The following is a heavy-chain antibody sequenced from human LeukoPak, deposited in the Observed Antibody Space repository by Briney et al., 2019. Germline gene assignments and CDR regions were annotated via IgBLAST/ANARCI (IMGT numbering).Heavy chain of an antibody. CDR2: IRSSTNNYAT. CDR3: VRVGVTTGFDY. J-gene: IGHJ4*02. Sequence: GGSLRLSCAASGFTFSGSAVHWVRQASGKGLEWIGHIRSSTNNYATAYAASVRGRFTISRDDSENTAYLQMNSLKTEDTAMYYCVRVGVTTGFDYWGQGTLVTVSS. D-gene: IGHD1-26*01. CDR1: GFTFSGSA. V-gene: IGHV3-73*01.